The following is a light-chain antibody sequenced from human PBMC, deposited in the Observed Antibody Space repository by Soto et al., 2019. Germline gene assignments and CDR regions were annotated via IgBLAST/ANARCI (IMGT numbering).Light chain of an antibody. CDR1: SSNLGAGHD. J-gene: IGLJ2*01. CDR2: GNN. V-gene: IGLV1-40*01. CDR3: QSYYNRVGFYVV. Sequence: QSVLTQPPSVSGAPGQRVTISCTGSSSNLGAGHDVHWYQQLPGAVPKLLIYGNNNRPSGVPDRFSGSKSGTSASLAITGIQTEDEADYYGQSYYNRVGFYVVFGGGTKLTVL.